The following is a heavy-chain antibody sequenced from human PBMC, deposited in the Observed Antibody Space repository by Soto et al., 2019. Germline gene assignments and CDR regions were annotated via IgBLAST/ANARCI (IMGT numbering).Heavy chain of an antibody. CDR2: VYYTWDT. CDR1: SGPDRSHN. J-gene: IGHJ6*02. CDR3: VRQGIDYLHGLVDV. D-gene: IGHD4-17*01. V-gene: IGHV4-59*08. Sequence: QVQLQQSGPRLVKPSETLSLTCTVSSGPDRSHNWGWIRQPPGRGLEWIGYVYYTWDTPYNPSLTGRVTISADTSTNNITLTLNTVTAADTAVYYCVRQGIDYLHGLVDVWGQGTTVSVSS.